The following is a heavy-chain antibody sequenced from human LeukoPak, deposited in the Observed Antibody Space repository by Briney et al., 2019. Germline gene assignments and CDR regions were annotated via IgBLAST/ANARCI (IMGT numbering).Heavy chain of an antibody. CDR2: IWYDGSNK. CDR1: GFTFSSYG. V-gene: IGHV3-33*01. CDR3: GRENWNDKRAPYLVPDYGMDV. J-gene: IGHJ6*02. Sequence: GRSLRLSCAASGFTFSSYGMHWVRQAPGKGLEWVAVIWYDGSNKYYADSVKGRFTISRDNSKNTLYLQMNSLRAEDTAVYYCGRENWNDKRAPYLVPDYGMDVWGQGTTVTVSS. D-gene: IGHD1-1*01.